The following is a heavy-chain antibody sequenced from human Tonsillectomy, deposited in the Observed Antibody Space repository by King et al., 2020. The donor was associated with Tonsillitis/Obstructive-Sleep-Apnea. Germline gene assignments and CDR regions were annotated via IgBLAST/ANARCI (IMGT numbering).Heavy chain of an antibody. J-gene: IGHJ6*03. CDR2: IYYSGST. CDR1: GGSISSSSYY. CDR3: ARHVRLETPPAYYYYYMDV. V-gene: IGHV4-39*01. D-gene: IGHD1-1*01. Sequence: QLQESGPGLVKPSETLSLTCTVSGGSISSSSYYWGWIRQPPGKGLEWIGSIYYSGSTYYNPSLKSRVTTSVDTSKNQFSLKLSSVTAADTAVYYCARHVRLETPPAYYYYYMDVWGKGTTVTVSS.